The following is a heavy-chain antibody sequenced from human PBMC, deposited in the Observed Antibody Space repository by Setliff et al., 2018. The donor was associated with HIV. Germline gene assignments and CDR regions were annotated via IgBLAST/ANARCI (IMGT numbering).Heavy chain of an antibody. V-gene: IGHV4-34*01. CDR2: INHSGST. Sequence: PSETMSLTCAVDCGSFSGYYWSWIRQPPGKGLEWIGEINHSGSTNYNPSPKSRITISVDTSRNQFSLRLTSVAAADTALYYCASASVASPYAVEYWGQGTLVTVSS. CDR3: ASASVASPYAVEY. D-gene: IGHD2-21*01. CDR1: CGSFSGYY. J-gene: IGHJ4*02.